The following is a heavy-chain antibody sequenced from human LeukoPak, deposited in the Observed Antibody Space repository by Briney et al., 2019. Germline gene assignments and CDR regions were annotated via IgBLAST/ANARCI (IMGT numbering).Heavy chain of an antibody. CDR1: GGSISSYY. CDR3: ARRYCSGGGCYSSFDY. J-gene: IGHJ4*02. Sequence: PSETLSLTCTVSGGSISSYYWSWIRQPPGKGLEWIGYIYYSGSTNYNPSLKSRVTISVDTSKNQFSLKLSSVTAADTAAYYCARRYCSGGGCYSSFDYWGQGTLVTVSS. CDR2: IYYSGST. V-gene: IGHV4-59*08. D-gene: IGHD2-15*01.